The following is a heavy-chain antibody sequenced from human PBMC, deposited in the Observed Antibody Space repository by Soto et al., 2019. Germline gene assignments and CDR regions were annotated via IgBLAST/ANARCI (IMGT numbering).Heavy chain of an antibody. J-gene: IGHJ4*02. CDR3: ARGAPYDYGGNGGFDY. CDR1: GFTVSSNY. CDR2: IYSGGST. D-gene: IGHD4-17*01. V-gene: IGHV3-53*01. Sequence: EVQLVESVGGLIQPGGSLRLSCAASGFTVSSNYMSWVRQAPGKGLEWVSVIYSGGSTYYADSVKGRFTISRDNSKNTLYLQMNSLRAEDTAVYYCARGAPYDYGGNGGFDYWGQGTLVTVSS.